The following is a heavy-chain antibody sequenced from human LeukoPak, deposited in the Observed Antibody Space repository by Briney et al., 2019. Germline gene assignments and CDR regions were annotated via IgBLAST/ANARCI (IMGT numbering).Heavy chain of an antibody. V-gene: IGHV4-34*01. J-gene: IGHJ3*02. CDR2: IYYSGST. D-gene: IGHD3-9*01. CDR3: ARDRYGSDAFDI. Sequence: SETLSLTCAVYGGSFSGYYWSWIRQPPGKGLEWIGSIYYSGSTYYNPSLKSRVTISVDTSKNQFSLKLSSVTAADTAVYYCARDRYGSDAFDIWGQGTMVTVSS. CDR1: GGSFSGYY.